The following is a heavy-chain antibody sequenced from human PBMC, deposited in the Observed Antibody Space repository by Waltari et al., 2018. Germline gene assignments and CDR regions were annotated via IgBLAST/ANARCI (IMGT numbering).Heavy chain of an antibody. CDR3: ARHPSRGSPGADAFDV. CDR1: SGSIINYY. V-gene: IGHV4-59*08. Sequence: QVQLQESGPGLVRPSETLSLTCTVPSGSIINYYWTWTRQSPEKGLEWIGYIFPSGNTNYSPSLRSRITISVDTSKNQLSLRLGSVTADDSAVYYCARHPSRGSPGADAFDVWGQGAMVTVSA. CDR2: IFPSGNT. J-gene: IGHJ3*01. D-gene: IGHD1-26*01.